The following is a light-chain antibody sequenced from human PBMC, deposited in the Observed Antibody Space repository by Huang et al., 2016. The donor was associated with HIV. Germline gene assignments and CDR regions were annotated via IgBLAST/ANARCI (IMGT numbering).Light chain of an antibody. J-gene: IGKJ2*01. CDR2: GAS. CDR3: QQYNNWPPYT. CDR1: QSAGSN. V-gene: IGKV3-15*01. Sequence: EIVMTQSPATLSVSPGERATLSCRTSQSAGSNLAWYQQKPGQAPRLLIYGASTRATAIPARFSGSGSGTEFTLTISSLQSEDFAVYYCQQYNNWPPYTFGQGTNLEIK.